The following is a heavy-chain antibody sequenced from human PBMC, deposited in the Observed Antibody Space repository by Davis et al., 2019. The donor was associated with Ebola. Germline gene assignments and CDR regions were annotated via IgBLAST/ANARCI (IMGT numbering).Heavy chain of an antibody. J-gene: IGHJ4*02. CDR3: ARGVLGETSVGFEH. CDR1: GGSFSGYY. V-gene: IGHV4-34*01. CDR2: INHSGST. D-gene: IGHD2-8*02. Sequence: GSLRLSCAVYGGSFSGYYWSWIRQPPGKGLEWIGEINHSGSTNYNPSLKSRVTISVDTSKNQISLNLNSVTAADTAVYYCARGVLGETSVGFEHWGQGTLVTVSS.